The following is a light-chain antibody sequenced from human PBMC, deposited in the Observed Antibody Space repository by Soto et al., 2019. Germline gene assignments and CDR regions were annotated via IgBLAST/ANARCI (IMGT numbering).Light chain of an antibody. CDR3: QHHYNWSPWT. CDR1: QSISTN. CDR2: GAS. Sequence: IVMTQSPVTMSVSPGERATLSCRASQSISTNLAWYQQKPGQAPRLLIYGASTRATGIPARFSGGGSGTEFTLTISSLQSEDVAVYYCQHHYNWSPWTFGQGTKVETK. J-gene: IGKJ1*01. V-gene: IGKV3-15*01.